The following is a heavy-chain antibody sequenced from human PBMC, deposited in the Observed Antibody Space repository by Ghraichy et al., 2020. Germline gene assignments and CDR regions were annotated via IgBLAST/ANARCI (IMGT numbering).Heavy chain of an antibody. CDR1: GGSISSSSFF. Sequence: SQTLSLTCTVSGGSISSSSFFWGWIRQPPGKGLEWIGSIYYSGKTFYNPSLKSRVTVSTDRSKNQFSLKMTSVTAADTAVYYCATRPARTPDYRIDSWGQGTLVTVSS. CDR2: IYYSGKT. V-gene: IGHV4-39*01. D-gene: IGHD2-2*01. CDR3: ATRPARTPDYRIDS. J-gene: IGHJ4*02.